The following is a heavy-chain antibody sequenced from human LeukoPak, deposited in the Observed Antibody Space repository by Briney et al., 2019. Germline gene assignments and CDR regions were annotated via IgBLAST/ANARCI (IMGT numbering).Heavy chain of an antibody. V-gene: IGHV4-30-4*01. CDR3: ARGQAPAAIFFDY. CDR1: GGSISSTNW. D-gene: IGHD2-2*02. CDR2: IYYSGST. Sequence: PSETLSLTCAVSGGSISSTNWWSWVRQPPGKGLEWIGYIYYSGSTYYNPSLNSRVTISIDTSKNQFSLKLSSVTAADTAVYYCARGQAPAAIFFDYWGQGTLVTVSS. J-gene: IGHJ4*02.